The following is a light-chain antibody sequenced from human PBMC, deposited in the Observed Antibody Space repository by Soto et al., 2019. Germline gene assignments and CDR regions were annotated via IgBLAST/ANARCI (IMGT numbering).Light chain of an antibody. CDR3: QQYGSSPYT. CDR2: AAS. Sequence: DIVLTQSPGTLSLSPGEGATLSCRASQSVSSSYLAWYQQKPGQAPRLLIFAASSRATGIPDRFSGSGSGTDFTLTISRLETADFAVYYCQQYGSSPYTFGQGTKLEIK. CDR1: QSVSSSY. J-gene: IGKJ2*01. V-gene: IGKV3-20*01.